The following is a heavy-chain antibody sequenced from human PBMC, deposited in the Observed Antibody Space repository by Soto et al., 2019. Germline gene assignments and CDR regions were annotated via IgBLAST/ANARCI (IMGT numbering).Heavy chain of an antibody. CDR1: GFTFSDYA. V-gene: IGHV3-23*01. CDR3: ARSFSGPARTVGATDF. D-gene: IGHD1-26*01. J-gene: IGHJ4*02. CDR2: TSGSGDRP. Sequence: EVQLLESGGGSVQPGGSLRLSCDASGFTFSDYAMAWVRQAPGKGLEWVSATSGSGDRPYYADSVKDRFTIFRDNSKNPIYLHISGLRAGDTAIYYCARSFSGPARTVGATDFWGKGTLVAVSS.